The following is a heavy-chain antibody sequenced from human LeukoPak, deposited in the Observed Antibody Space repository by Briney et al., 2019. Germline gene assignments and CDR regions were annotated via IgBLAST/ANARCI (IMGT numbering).Heavy chain of an antibody. V-gene: IGHV3-64*01. CDR1: GFTFSSYA. D-gene: IGHD3-10*01. Sequence: GGSRRLSCADSGFTFSSYAMHWVRQAPGKGLEYVSAISSVGGSTYYANCVKGRFTISRDNSKNTLYLQMGSLRAEGMAVYYCARGTHYYGSGSYYNEPLDYWGQGTLVTVSS. J-gene: IGHJ4*02. CDR2: ISSVGGST. CDR3: ARGTHYYGSGSYYNEPLDY.